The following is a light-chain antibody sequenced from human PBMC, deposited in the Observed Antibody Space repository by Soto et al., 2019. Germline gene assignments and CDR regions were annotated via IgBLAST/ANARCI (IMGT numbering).Light chain of an antibody. CDR1: QSISSY. Sequence: EIQMTENPSCPSASLGARVPITCRVSQSISSYLNWYQQKPGKDPKLLIYAAFSMQSGVPSRFSGSGSGTDFTLTISSLQPEDFATYYCQQSYSTPRITFGQGGRLEIK. V-gene: IGKV1-39*01. CDR2: AAF. CDR3: QQSYSTPRIT. J-gene: IGKJ5*01.